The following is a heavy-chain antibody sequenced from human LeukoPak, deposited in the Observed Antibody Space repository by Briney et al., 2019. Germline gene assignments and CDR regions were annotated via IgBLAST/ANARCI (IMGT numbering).Heavy chain of an antibody. CDR2: ISAYNGNT. V-gene: IGHV1-18*01. CDR1: GYTFTSYG. CDR3: ARGRESRLGYYYGMDV. D-gene: IGHD3-10*01. J-gene: IGHJ6*02. Sequence: AASVKVSCKASGYTFTSYGISWVRQAPGQGLEWMGWISAYNGNTNYAQKLQGRVTMTTDTSTSTAYMVLRSLRSDDTAVYYCARGRESRLGYYYGMDVWGQGTTVTVSS.